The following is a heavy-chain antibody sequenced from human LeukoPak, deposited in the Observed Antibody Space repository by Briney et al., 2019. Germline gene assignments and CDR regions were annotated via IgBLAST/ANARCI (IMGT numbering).Heavy chain of an antibody. V-gene: IGHV4-59*01. D-gene: IGHD3-10*01. Sequence: TSETLSLTCTVSGGSISSYYWSWIRQPPGKGLEWIGYIYYSGSTNYNPSLKSRVTISVDTSKNQFSLKLSSVTAADTAVYYCASAIWFGEFDYWGQGTLATVSS. CDR3: ASAIWFGEFDY. CDR2: IYYSGST. J-gene: IGHJ4*02. CDR1: GGSISSYY.